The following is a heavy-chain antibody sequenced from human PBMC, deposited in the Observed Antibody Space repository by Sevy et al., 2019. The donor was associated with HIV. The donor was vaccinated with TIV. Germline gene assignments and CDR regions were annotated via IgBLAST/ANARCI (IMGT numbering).Heavy chain of an antibody. Sequence: GGSLRLSCAASGFTFSSYGMHWVRQAPGKGLEWVAFIRYDGSNKYYADSVKGRFTISRDNSKNTLYLQMNSLRAEDTAVYYCAKAPVRQTYFDYWGQRTLVTVSS. V-gene: IGHV3-30*02. D-gene: IGHD3-10*01. CDR3: AKAPVRQTYFDY. CDR2: IRYDGSNK. CDR1: GFTFSSYG. J-gene: IGHJ4*02.